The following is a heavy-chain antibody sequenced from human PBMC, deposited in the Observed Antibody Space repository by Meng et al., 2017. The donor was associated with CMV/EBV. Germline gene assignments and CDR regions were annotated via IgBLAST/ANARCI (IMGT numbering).Heavy chain of an antibody. V-gene: IGHV2-5*02. D-gene: IGHD3-9*01. CDR3: AHQLRYFDWVNNWFDP. CDR2: IYWDDDK. CDR1: GFSLTTSGVG. Sequence: QNTLQESGPTPLQPPPTPTLPFPFSGFSLTTSGVGVGWIRQPPGKALEWLALIYWDDDKRYSPSLKSRLTITKDTSKNQVVLTMTNMDPVDTATYYCAHQLRYFDWVNNWFDPWGQGTLVTVSS. J-gene: IGHJ5*02.